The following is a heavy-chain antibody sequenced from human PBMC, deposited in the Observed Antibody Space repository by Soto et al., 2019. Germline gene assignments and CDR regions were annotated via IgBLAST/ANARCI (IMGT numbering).Heavy chain of an antibody. Sequence: GASVKVSCKASGYTFTSYGISWVRQAPGQGLEWMGWISAYNGNTNYAQKLQGRVTMTTDTSTSTAYTELRSLRSDDTAVYYCARDGEYSYGYLNYYYGMDVWGQGTTVTVSS. CDR2: ISAYNGNT. CDR3: ARDGEYSYGYLNYYYGMDV. V-gene: IGHV1-18*01. CDR1: GYTFTSYG. J-gene: IGHJ6*02. D-gene: IGHD5-18*01.